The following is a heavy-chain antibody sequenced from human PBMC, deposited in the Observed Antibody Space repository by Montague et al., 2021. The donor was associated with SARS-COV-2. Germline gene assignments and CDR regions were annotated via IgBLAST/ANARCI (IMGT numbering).Heavy chain of an antibody. V-gene: IGHV3-21*06. J-gene: IGHJ4*02. CDR3: ARWRWQQSEFDY. CDR2: ISGSGADT. CDR1: GFTFNSYT. Sequence: SLRLSCAASGFTFNSYTMNWVRQAPGKGLEWVASISGSGADTYYAPSLKGRFTISRDNARNSLFLQMSSLRADDTALYYCARWRWQQSEFDYWGQGTLVTVSS. D-gene: IGHD5-24*01.